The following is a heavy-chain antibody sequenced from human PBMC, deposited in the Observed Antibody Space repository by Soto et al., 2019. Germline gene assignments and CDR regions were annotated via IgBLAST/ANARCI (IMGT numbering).Heavy chain of an antibody. CDR1: GGTFSSYA. CDR3: ARGRNSKPAYPQKYYYYGMDV. Sequence: SVKVSCKASGGTFSSYAISWVRQAPGQGLEWMGGIIPIFGTANYAQKFQGRVTITADESTSTAYMELSSLRSEDTAVYYCARGRNSKPAYPQKYYYYGMDVWGKGTTVTVSS. J-gene: IGHJ6*04. V-gene: IGHV1-69*13. D-gene: IGHD6-13*01. CDR2: IIPIFGTA.